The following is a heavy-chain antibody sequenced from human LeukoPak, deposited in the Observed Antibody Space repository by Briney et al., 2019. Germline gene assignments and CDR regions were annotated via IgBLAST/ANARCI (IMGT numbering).Heavy chain of an antibody. V-gene: IGHV3-7*01. CDR3: ARPRGCGSSRCNNFDY. CDR1: GFTFSGSS. D-gene: IGHD2-2*01. CDR2: MNEYGSEI. J-gene: IGHJ4*02. Sequence: GGSLRLSCAVSGFTFSGSSMSWVRQAPGKGREWVANMNEYGSEIFYVDSVKGRFTISRDNAKNSLYLQMNRLRAEDTAVYYCARPRGCGSSRCNNFDYWGQGTLVTVSS.